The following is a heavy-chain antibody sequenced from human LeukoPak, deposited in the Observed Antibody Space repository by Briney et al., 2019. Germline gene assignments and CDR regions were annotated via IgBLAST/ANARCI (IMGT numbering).Heavy chain of an antibody. CDR3: ARVQVVDTAMVTSDY. J-gene: IGHJ4*02. V-gene: IGHV1-46*01. CDR1: GYTFTSYY. D-gene: IGHD5-18*01. CDR2: INPSGGST. Sequence: GASVKVSCKASGYTFTSYYMHWVRQAPGQGLEWMGIINPSGGSTSYAQKFQGRVTMTRDTSTSTVYMELSSLRSEDTAVHYCARVQVVDTAMVTSDYWGQGTLVTVSS.